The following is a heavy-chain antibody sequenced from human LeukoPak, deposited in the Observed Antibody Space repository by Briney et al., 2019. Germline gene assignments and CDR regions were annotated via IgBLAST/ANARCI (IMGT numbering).Heavy chain of an antibody. CDR1: GGSISSYY. Sequence: SETLSLTCTVSGGSISSYYWSWIRQPPGEGLEWRGYIFYSGSTNHNPYLKSRVTISVDTCKNWFSLKLSSVTGAGTAVYYCASGIAARPGYFDYWGQGTLVTVSS. V-gene: IGHV4-59*01. D-gene: IGHD6-6*01. J-gene: IGHJ4*02. CDR2: IFYSGST. CDR3: ASGIAARPGYFDY.